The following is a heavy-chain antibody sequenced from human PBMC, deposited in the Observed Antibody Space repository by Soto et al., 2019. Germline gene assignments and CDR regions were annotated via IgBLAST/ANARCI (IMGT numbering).Heavy chain of an antibody. CDR3: ARDLGVYVHTGMVIDYYGMDV. CDR1: GGIFSSFA. D-gene: IGHD5-18*01. CDR2: ITPNFETT. J-gene: IGHJ6*02. Sequence: QVQLVQSGAEVRKPGSSVKVSCKASGGIFSSFAISWVRQAPGQGLEWMGGITPNFETTNYAQKFQGRVTITADQSTATAYMELSSLRSEDTAVYYCARDLGVYVHTGMVIDYYGMDVWGQGTTVTVSS. V-gene: IGHV1-69*01.